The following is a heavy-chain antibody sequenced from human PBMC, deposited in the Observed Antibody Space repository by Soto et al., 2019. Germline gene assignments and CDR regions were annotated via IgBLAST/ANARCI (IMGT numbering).Heavy chain of an antibody. Sequence: SETLSLTCAVSGGSISSSNWWSWVRQPPGKGLEWIGEIYHSGSTNYNPSLKSRVTISVDKSKNQFSLKLSSVTAADTAVYYCARVAWKKKNWFDPRGQGTLVTVSS. V-gene: IGHV4-4*02. CDR1: GGSISSSNW. D-gene: IGHD1-1*01. CDR2: IYHSGST. J-gene: IGHJ5*02. CDR3: ARVAWKKKNWFDP.